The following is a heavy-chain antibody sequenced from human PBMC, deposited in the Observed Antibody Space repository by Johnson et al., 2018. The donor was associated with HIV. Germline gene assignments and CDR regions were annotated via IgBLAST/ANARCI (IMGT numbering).Heavy chain of an antibody. CDR2: ISYDGSNK. J-gene: IGHJ3*02. Sequence: QVQLVESGGGLVQPGGSLTLSCAASGFTFSHYWMHWVRQAPGKGLEWVAVISYDGSNKYYADSVKGRFTISRDNSKNTLYLQMNSLRHEDTAVYYCARDQGELRRTHAFDIWGQGTMVTVSS. CDR1: GFTFSHYW. V-gene: IGHV3-30-3*01. CDR3: ARDQGELRRTHAFDI. D-gene: IGHD1-14*01.